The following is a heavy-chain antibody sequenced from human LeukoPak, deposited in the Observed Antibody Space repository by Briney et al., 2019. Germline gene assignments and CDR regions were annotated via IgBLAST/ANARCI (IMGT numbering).Heavy chain of an antibody. CDR1: GGSFSGYY. J-gene: IGHJ4*02. Sequence: SETLSLTCAVYGGSFSGYYWSWIRQPPGKGREWIGDINHSGSTNYNPSLKSRVTISVDTSKNQFSLKLSSVTAADTAVYYCARAPLRQQPFDHWGQGTLVTVSS. CDR2: INHSGST. CDR3: ARAPLRQQPFDH. V-gene: IGHV4-34*01. D-gene: IGHD6-13*01.